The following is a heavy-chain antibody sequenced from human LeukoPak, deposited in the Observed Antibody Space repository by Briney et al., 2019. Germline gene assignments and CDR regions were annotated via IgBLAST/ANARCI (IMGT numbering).Heavy chain of an antibody. CDR2: ISGSGGST. CDR1: GFTFSSYA. D-gene: IGHD3-3*01. CDR3: AKDLTIFGGPMDV. J-gene: IGHJ6*02. Sequence: PGGSLRLSRAASGFTFSSYAMSWVRQAPGKGLEWVSAISGSGGSTYYADSVKGRFTISRDNSKNTLYLQMNSLRAEDTAVYYCAKDLTIFGGPMDVWGQGTTVTVSS. V-gene: IGHV3-23*01.